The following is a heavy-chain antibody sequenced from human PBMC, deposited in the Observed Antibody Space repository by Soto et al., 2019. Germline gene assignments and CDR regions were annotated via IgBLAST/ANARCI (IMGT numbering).Heavy chain of an antibody. CDR3: ARAITMVRGVRQPPSHSQKYTWFDP. V-gene: IGHV1-46*01. CDR1: GYTFTSYY. CDR2: INPSGGST. Sequence: ASAKVSCKASGYTFTSYYMHWVRQAPGQGLEWMGIINPSGGSTSYAQKFQGRVTMTRDTSTSTVYMELSSLRSEDTAVYYCARAITMVRGVRQPPSHSQKYTWFDPWGQGTLVTVSS. J-gene: IGHJ5*02. D-gene: IGHD3-10*01.